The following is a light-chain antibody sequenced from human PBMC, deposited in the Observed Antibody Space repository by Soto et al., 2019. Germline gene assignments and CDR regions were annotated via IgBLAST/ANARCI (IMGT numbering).Light chain of an antibody. CDR3: QQRGNWPIT. J-gene: IGKJ5*01. CDR2: VAS. V-gene: IGKV1-39*01. CDR1: QSISGY. Sequence: DIQMTQSPSSLSASVGDRVTITCRTSQSISGYLNWYRHKPGKAPQLLIYVASRLESGVPSRFSGSGSGTDFTLTISSLAPEDFAVYYCQQRGNWPITFGQGTRLEIK.